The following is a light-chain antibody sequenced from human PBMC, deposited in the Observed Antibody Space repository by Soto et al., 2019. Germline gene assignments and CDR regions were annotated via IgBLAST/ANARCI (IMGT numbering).Light chain of an antibody. CDR1: QTIDTY. J-gene: IGKJ2*01. CDR3: QXXTGIPYT. Sequence: DIQMTQSPSSLSASVGDRVTITCRASQTIDTYLNWYQQNPGKAPKLLIYAASTLQNGVPSRFSGSGSGTDFTLTISXLXPEXXXTXXXQXXTGIPYTFGQGTKLEIK. V-gene: IGKV1-39*01. CDR2: AAS.